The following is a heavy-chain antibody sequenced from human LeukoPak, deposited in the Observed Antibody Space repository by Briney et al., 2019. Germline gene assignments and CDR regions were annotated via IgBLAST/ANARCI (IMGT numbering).Heavy chain of an antibody. CDR1: GFPFSSYG. Sequence: PGRSLRLSCAASGFPFSSYGMHWVRQAPRKGLEWVAVIWYDGSNKYYADSVKGRFTIYRDNSKNTLYLQMNRLRAEDTAVYYCARGYGYDILTGYYMGLRYWGQGTLVTVSS. V-gene: IGHV3-33*01. CDR2: IWYDGSNK. D-gene: IGHD3-9*01. J-gene: IGHJ4*02. CDR3: ARGYGYDILTGYYMGLRY.